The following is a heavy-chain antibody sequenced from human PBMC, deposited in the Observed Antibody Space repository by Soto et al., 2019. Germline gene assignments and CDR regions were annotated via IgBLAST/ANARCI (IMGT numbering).Heavy chain of an antibody. D-gene: IGHD1-1*01. V-gene: IGHV3-23*01. Sequence: GGSLRLSCAASGFTFSSYAMSWVRPAPGKGLEWVSLISGSGGSTYYADSVKGRFTISRDNSKNTLYLQMNSLRAEDTAVYYSAKEALERDYFDYGGQGTLVTVSS. CDR3: AKEALERDYFDY. CDR2: ISGSGGST. CDR1: GFTFSSYA. J-gene: IGHJ4*02.